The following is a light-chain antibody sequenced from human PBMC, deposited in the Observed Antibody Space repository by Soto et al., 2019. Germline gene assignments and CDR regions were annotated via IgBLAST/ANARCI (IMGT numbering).Light chain of an antibody. Sequence: EIVLTQSPGTLSLSPGERATLSCRASQSVSSFLAWYQQKPGQAPRLLIYDASNRAAGIPARFSGNGSGTDVTLIISSLEPEDFAVYYCQQRSNWPPWTFGQGTKVEI. CDR2: DAS. CDR3: QQRSNWPPWT. CDR1: QSVSSF. V-gene: IGKV3-11*01. J-gene: IGKJ1*01.